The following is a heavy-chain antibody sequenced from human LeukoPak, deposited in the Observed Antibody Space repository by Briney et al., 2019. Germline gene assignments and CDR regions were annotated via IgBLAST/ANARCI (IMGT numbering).Heavy chain of an antibody. V-gene: IGHV4-59*01. CDR1: GGSIGSYY. J-gene: IGHJ4*02. CDR2: IYYSGST. CDR3: ARGVDYFDY. Sequence: PSETLSLTCTVSGGSIGSYYWSWIRQPPGKGLEWIGYIYYSGSTNYNPSLKSRVTISVDTSKNQFSLKLSSVTAADTAVYYCARGVDYFDYWGQGTLVTVSS.